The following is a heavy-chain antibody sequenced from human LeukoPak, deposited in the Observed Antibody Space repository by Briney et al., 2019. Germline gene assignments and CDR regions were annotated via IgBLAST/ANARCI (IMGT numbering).Heavy chain of an antibody. CDR1: GDSISSYY. D-gene: IGHD2-15*01. Sequence: SETLSLTCIVSGDSISSYYWTWIRQPAGKGLEWIGRINTSGSTNYNPSLRNRVTISLDKSKNQFSLKLSSVTAADTAVYYCARDCSGGICHSVPSYYFDYWGQGTLVTVSS. CDR3: ARDCSGGICHSVPSYYFDY. V-gene: IGHV4-4*07. CDR2: INTSGST. J-gene: IGHJ4*02.